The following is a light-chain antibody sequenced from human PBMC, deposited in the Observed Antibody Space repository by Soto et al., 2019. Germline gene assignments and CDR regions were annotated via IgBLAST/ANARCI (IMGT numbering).Light chain of an antibody. J-gene: IGLJ3*02. CDR1: NSNIGSHT. Sequence: QSVLTQPPSASGTPGQRITISCSGSNSNIGSHTVHWYQHLPGTAPKLLIYDNDQRPSGVPDRFSGSKSGSSASLAISGLQSDDESDYYCASWDDSRNVCLFGGGTKLTVL. CDR3: ASWDDSRNVCL. CDR2: DND. V-gene: IGLV1-44*01.